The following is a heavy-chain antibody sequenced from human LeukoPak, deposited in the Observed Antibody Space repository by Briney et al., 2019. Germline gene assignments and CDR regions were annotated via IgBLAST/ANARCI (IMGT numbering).Heavy chain of an antibody. CDR2: INHSGST. CDR1: GGSISSYY. Sequence: SETLSLTCTVSGGSISSYYWSWIRQPPGKGLEWIGEINHSGSTNYNPSLKSRVTISVDTSKNQFSLKLSSVTAADTAVYFCARQRGFAYYYDSSGYYYDYWGQGTLVTVSS. CDR3: ARQRGFAYYYDSSGYYYDY. J-gene: IGHJ4*02. D-gene: IGHD3-22*01. V-gene: IGHV4-34*01.